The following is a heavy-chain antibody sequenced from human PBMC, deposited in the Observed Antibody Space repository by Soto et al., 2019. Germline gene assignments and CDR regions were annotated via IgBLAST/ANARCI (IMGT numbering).Heavy chain of an antibody. J-gene: IGHJ4*02. CDR2: ITGRGGST. D-gene: IGHD3-16*01. CDR1: GFTFSRHG. V-gene: IGHV3-23*01. Sequence: EVQLLESGGGLVQPGGSLRLSCAASGFTFSRHGMSWVRQAPGKGLEWVSAITGRGGSTYYADSVKGRFTISRDNSKNTLYQQMNSRIAEDTALHYCAKVIGGYVTQYYFDYWGQGTLVTVSS. CDR3: AKVIGGYVTQYYFDY.